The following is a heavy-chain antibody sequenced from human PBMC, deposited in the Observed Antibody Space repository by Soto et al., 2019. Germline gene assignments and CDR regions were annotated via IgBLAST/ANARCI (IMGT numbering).Heavy chain of an antibody. J-gene: IGHJ4*02. D-gene: IGHD6-19*01. CDR1: GLTLSNYA. CDR2: ISYDGSNR. Sequence: QVQLVESGRGVVQPGRSLRLSCAASGLTLSNYAMHWVRQAPGQGLEWVAVISYDGSNRYYADSVKGRFTISRDNSKNTLYLEMNSLRAEDTGVYYCARVTQAVAADYWGQGTLVTVSS. V-gene: IGHV3-30-3*01. CDR3: ARVTQAVAADY.